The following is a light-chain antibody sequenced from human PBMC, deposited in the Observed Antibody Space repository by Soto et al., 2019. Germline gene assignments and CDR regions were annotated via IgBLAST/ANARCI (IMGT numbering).Light chain of an antibody. Sequence: EIVLTQSPATLSLSPGERATLSCRASPSVSSYLAWYQQKPGQAPRLLIYDASNRATGIPARFSGSGSGTDFTLTISSLEPEDFAVYYCQQRSNWPVTFGQGTNVDIK. CDR3: QQRSNWPVT. V-gene: IGKV3-11*01. J-gene: IGKJ1*01. CDR1: PSVSSY. CDR2: DAS.